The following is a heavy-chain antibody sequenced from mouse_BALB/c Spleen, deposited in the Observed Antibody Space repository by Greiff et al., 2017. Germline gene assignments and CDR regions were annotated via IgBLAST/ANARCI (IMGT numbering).Heavy chain of an antibody. D-gene: IGHD2-14*01. V-gene: IGHV5-9-4*01. J-gene: IGHJ2*01. Sequence: EVKLVESGGGLVKPGGSLKLSCAASGFTFSSYAMSWVRQSPEKRLEWVAEISSGGSYTYYPDTVTGRFTISRDNAKNTLYLEMSSLRSEDTAMYYGAREGSTKDFDYWGQGTTLTVSS. CDR2: ISSGGSYT. CDR3: AREGSTKDFDY. CDR1: GFTFSSYA.